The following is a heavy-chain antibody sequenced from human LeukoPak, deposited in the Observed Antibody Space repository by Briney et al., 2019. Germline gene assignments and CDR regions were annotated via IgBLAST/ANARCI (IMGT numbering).Heavy chain of an antibody. J-gene: IGHJ5*02. D-gene: IGHD6-19*01. CDR3: ARGYSSGWYSGNWFVP. V-gene: IGHV3-66*01. Sequence: GGSLRLSCAASGFTVSSNHMSWVRQAPGKGLEWVSVIYSGGSTYYADSVKGRFTISRDNSKNTLYLQMNSLRAEDTAVYYCARGYSSGWYSGNWFVPWGQGTLVTVSS. CDR2: IYSGGST. CDR1: GFTVSSNH.